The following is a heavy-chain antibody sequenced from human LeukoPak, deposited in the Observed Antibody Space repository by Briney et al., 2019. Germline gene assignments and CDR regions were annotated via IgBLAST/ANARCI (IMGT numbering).Heavy chain of an antibody. CDR2: INPNSGGT. J-gene: IGHJ5*02. V-gene: IGHV1-2*02. D-gene: IGHD2-15*01. CDR3: ARDLIVVAATRFGWFDP. CDR1: GYTFTGYL. Sequence: ASVKVSCKASGYTFTGYLMHWVRQAPGQGLKWLGWINPNSGGTNYAQKFQGRVTMTRDTSISTAYMELSSLRSDDTAVYYCARDLIVVAATRFGWFDPWGQGSLVTVSS.